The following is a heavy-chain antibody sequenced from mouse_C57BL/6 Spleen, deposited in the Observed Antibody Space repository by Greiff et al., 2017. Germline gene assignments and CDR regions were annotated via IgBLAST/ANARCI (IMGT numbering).Heavy chain of an antibody. Sequence: EVQGVASGGGLVQPGGSLKLSCAASGFTFSDYYMYWVRHTPEKRLEWVAYISNGGGSTYYPDTVKGRFTISRDNAKNTLYLQMSRLKSEDTAMYYCARLGLRGWYFDVWGTETTVTVSS. CDR3: ARLGLRGWYFDV. CDR1: GFTFSDYY. CDR2: ISNGGGST. D-gene: IGHD2-4*01. J-gene: IGHJ1*03. V-gene: IGHV5-12*01.